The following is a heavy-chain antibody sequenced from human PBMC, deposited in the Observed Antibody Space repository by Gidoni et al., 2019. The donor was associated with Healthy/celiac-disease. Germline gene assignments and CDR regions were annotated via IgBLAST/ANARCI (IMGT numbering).Heavy chain of an antibody. V-gene: IGHV3-49*02. D-gene: IGHD3-3*01. CDR2: SKAYGGTT. CDR3: TRVARGYDFWSCYYDHGMDV. Sequence: SKAYGGTTEYAASVKGRFTISRDDSKSIAYLPMNSLKTEDTAVYYCTRVARGYDFWSCYYDHGMDVWGQGTTVTVSS. J-gene: IGHJ6*02.